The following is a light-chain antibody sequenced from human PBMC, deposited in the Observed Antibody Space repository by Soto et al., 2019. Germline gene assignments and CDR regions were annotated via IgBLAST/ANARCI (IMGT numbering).Light chain of an antibody. J-gene: IGKJ1*01. CDR1: QSVNSK. V-gene: IGKV3-15*01. CDR3: QQRSNWLWT. CDR2: GAS. Sequence: EIVRTQSPATLSVSPGERVSLSCRASQSVNSKLAWYQQKPGQAPRLLIYGASTRATGIPARFSGSGSGTEFTLTISSLEPEDFAVYYCQQRSNWLWTFGQGTKVDIK.